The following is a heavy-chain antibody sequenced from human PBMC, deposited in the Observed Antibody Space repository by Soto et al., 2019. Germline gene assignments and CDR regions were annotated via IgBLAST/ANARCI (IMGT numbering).Heavy chain of an antibody. Sequence: ASVKVSCKASGYTFTSYDINWVRQATGQGLEWMGWMNPNSGNTGYAQKFQGRVTMTRNTSISTAYMELSSLRSEDTAVYYCARGPRACSGGSCHYYFDYWGQGTLVTVSS. D-gene: IGHD2-15*01. J-gene: IGHJ4*02. CDR2: MNPNSGNT. CDR1: GYTFTSYD. CDR3: ARGPRACSGGSCHYYFDY. V-gene: IGHV1-8*01.